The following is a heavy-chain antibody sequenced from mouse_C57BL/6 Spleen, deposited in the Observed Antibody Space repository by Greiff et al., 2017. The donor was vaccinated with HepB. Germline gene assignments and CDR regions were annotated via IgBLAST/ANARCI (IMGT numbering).Heavy chain of an antibody. CDR3: ARTGIVTTDYAMDY. CDR1: GFSLTSYG. J-gene: IGHJ4*01. V-gene: IGHV2-2*01. CDR2: IWSGGST. D-gene: IGHD2-5*01. Sequence: VKLQQSGPGLVQPSQSLSITCTVSGFSLTSYGVHWVRQSPGKGLEWLGVIWSGGSTDYNAAFISRLSISKDNSKSQVFFKMNSLQADDTAIYYCARTGIVTTDYAMDYWGQGTSVTVSS.